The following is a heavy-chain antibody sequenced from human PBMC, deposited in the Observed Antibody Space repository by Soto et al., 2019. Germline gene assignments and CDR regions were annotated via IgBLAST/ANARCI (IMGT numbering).Heavy chain of an antibody. J-gene: IGHJ3*02. CDR1: GGSISSGGYY. Sequence: QVQLQESGPGLVKPSQTLSLTCTVSGGSISSGGYYWSWIRQHPGKGLEWIGDIYYSGSTYYNPSLKSRVTISVDTSKNQFSLKLSSVTAADTAVYYCARDSHSYYDILTGYYPNAFDIWGQGTMVTVSS. CDR3: ARDSHSYYDILTGYYPNAFDI. D-gene: IGHD3-9*01. V-gene: IGHV4-31*03. CDR2: IYYSGST.